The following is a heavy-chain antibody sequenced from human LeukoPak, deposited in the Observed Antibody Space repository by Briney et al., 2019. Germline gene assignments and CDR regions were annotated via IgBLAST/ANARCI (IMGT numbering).Heavy chain of an antibody. Sequence: PGGSLRLSCAASGFTFSSYGMHWVRQAPGKGLEWVAVISYDGSNKYYADSVKGRFTISRDNSKNTLCLQMNSLRAEDTAVYCCAKDLDSSSYHYFDYWGQGTLVTVSS. J-gene: IGHJ4*02. D-gene: IGHD6-13*01. CDR2: ISYDGSNK. V-gene: IGHV3-30*18. CDR1: GFTFSSYG. CDR3: AKDLDSSSYHYFDY.